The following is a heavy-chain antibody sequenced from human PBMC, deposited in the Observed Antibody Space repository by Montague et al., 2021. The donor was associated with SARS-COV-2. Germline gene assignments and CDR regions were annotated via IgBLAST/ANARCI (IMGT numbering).Heavy chain of an antibody. D-gene: IGHD3-3*01. CDR2: IYYSGST. CDR3: ARATRIAGLRFLEWLTQWFDH. Sequence: SETLSLTCTVSGGSISSYYWSWIRQPPGKGLEWVGYIYYSGSTNYNPSLKSRVTISVDTSKNQFSLKLSSVTAADTAVDYCARATRIAGLRFLEWLTQWFDHWGQGTLVTVSS. J-gene: IGHJ5*02. V-gene: IGHV4-59*01. CDR1: GGSISSYY.